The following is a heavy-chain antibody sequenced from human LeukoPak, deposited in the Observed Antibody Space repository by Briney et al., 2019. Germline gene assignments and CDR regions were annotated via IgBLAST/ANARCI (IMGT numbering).Heavy chain of an antibody. CDR1: GGSFSGYY. CDR3: ARRRAPRSTSQYYYYYMDV. CDR2: INHSGST. V-gene: IGHV4-34*01. Sequence: SETLSLTCAVYGGSFSGYYWSWIRQPPGKGLEWIGEINHSGSTNYNPSLKSRVTISVDTSKNQFSLKLSSVTAADTAVYYCARRRAPRSTSQYYYYYMDVWGKGTTVTVS. D-gene: IGHD2-2*01. J-gene: IGHJ6*03.